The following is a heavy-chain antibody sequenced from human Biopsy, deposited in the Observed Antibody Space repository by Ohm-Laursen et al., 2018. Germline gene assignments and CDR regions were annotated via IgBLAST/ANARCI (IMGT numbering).Heavy chain of an antibody. CDR1: SGSIRTGDYY. D-gene: IGHD3-16*01. Sequence: SQTLSLTCTVSSGSIRTGDYYWTWIRQHPGKGLEWIGSIYYSGNTKYNPSLQSRLSMSVDTSKNQSSLKLRSVTAADTAVYYCARAVDYYDPYYYYGLGVWGQGTTVTVSS. CDR2: IYYSGNT. J-gene: IGHJ6*02. CDR3: ARAVDYYDPYYYYGLGV. V-gene: IGHV4-31*03.